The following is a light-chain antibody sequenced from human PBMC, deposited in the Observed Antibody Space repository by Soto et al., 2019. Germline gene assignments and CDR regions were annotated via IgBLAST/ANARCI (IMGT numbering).Light chain of an antibody. CDR2: GAS. CDR3: QQFGNSPYT. J-gene: IGKJ2*01. Sequence: EIVLTQSPGTLSLSPGERATLSCRASQSVSSSYLAWYQQKPGQAPRLLIYGASSRATGIPDRFSGSGSGTDFTLNISRLEPEDCAVYYCQQFGNSPYTFGQGTRLEIK. CDR1: QSVSSSY. V-gene: IGKV3-20*01.